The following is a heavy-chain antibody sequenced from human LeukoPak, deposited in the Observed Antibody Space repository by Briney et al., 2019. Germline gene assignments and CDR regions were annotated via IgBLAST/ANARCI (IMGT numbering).Heavy chain of an antibody. D-gene: IGHD3-9*01. CDR1: GYTFISYS. CDR2: ISPYSGNT. CDR3: GREPRYRPIDY. J-gene: IGHJ4*02. Sequence: ASVKVSCKASGYTFISYSLTWVRQAPEQGLEWMGWISPYSGNTNYAENFQDRVTLTTDTSTGTAYMELRSLRSDDTAVYYCGREPRYRPIDYWGQGTLVTVSS. V-gene: IGHV1-18*01.